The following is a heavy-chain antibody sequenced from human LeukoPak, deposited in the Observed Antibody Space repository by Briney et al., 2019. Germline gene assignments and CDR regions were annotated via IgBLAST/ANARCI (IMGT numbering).Heavy chain of an antibody. V-gene: IGHV1-46*01. Sequence: ASVKVSCKASGYTFTSYYMHWERQAPGQGLEWMGIINPSGGSTSYAQKFQGRVTMTRDTSTSTVYMELSSLRSEDTAVYYCARDPAAGYSYGHDAFDIWGQGTMVTVSS. D-gene: IGHD5-18*01. CDR1: GYTFTSYY. J-gene: IGHJ3*02. CDR3: ARDPAAGYSYGHDAFDI. CDR2: INPSGGST.